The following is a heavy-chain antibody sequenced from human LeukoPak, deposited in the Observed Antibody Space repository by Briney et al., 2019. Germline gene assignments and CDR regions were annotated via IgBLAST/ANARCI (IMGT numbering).Heavy chain of an antibody. V-gene: IGHV3-30*18. Sequence: GRSLRLSCAASGFTFSSYGMHWVRQAPGKGMEWVAVISHDGSDNHYADSVKGRFTISRDNSKNTVYLQMSSLRPEETAVYFCAKELYFGSGSYPDYCGQGTLVRVSS. J-gene: IGHJ4*02. CDR2: ISHDGSDN. D-gene: IGHD3-10*01. CDR1: GFTFSSYG. CDR3: AKELYFGSGSYPDY.